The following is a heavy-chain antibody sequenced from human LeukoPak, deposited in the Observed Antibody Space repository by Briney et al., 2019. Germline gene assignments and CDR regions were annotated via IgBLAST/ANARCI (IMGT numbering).Heavy chain of an antibody. V-gene: IGHV3-7*01. D-gene: IGHD5-18*01. Sequence: PGGSLRLSCAASGFTFSSYWMSWVRQAPGKGLEWVANIKQDGSDKYYVDSVKGRFTISRDNAKNSLYLQMNSLRAEDTAVYYCAREGEISYVDTAMVTAPLDYWGQGTLVTVSS. J-gene: IGHJ4*02. CDR2: IKQDGSDK. CDR3: AREGEISYVDTAMVTAPLDY. CDR1: GFTFSSYW.